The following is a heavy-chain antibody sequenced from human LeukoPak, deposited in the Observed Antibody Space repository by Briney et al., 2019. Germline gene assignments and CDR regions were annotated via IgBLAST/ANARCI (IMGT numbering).Heavy chain of an antibody. Sequence: GGSLRLSCAASVFTFSSYSMTWVRQAPGKGLEWVSVISGSGGSTYYGDSVKGRFTISRDNSKNTLYLQMNSLGAEDTAVYYCARAAMVRGVDYFDYWGQGTLVTVSS. CDR2: ISGSGGST. V-gene: IGHV3-23*01. CDR1: VFTFSSYS. J-gene: IGHJ4*02. CDR3: ARAAMVRGVDYFDY. D-gene: IGHD3-10*01.